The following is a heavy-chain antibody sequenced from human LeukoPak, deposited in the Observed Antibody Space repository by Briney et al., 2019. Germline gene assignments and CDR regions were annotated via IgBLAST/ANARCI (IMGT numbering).Heavy chain of an antibody. Sequence: GTSLRRSCADSGFTFSRHPMHGVRQAPGKGLEWVAVIVYDGSEKYYKESVKGRFTISRDNSKNTLYLQMDSLRPEDTAVYYCAKDPRTVAVSGIFYFDYWGQGTLLTVSS. J-gene: IGHJ4*02. CDR3: AKDPRTVAVSGIFYFDY. D-gene: IGHD6-19*01. V-gene: IGHV3-30*04. CDR1: GFTFSRHP. CDR2: IVYDGSEK.